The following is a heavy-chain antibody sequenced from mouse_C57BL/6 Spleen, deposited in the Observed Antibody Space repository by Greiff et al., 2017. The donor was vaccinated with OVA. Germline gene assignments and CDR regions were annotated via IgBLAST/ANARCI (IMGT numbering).Heavy chain of an antibody. CDR3: ARDTGRYDRRDFDY. J-gene: IGHJ2*01. CDR1: GYTFTSYW. D-gene: IGHD2-14*01. Sequence: VQLQQPGAELVKPGASVKLSCKASGYTFTSYWMHWVKQRPGRGLEWIGRIDPNSGGTKYNEQFKSKATLTVDKSSSTAYMQLSSLTSEDSAVYYCARDTGRYDRRDFDYWGQGTTLTVSS. V-gene: IGHV1-72*01. CDR2: IDPNSGGT.